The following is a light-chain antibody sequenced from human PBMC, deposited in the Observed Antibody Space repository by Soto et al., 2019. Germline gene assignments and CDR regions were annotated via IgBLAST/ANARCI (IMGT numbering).Light chain of an antibody. V-gene: IGKV1-12*01. Sequence: DIQMTQSPSSVSASVGDGVTITCRASQSIASWLTWYQQKPGKAPKVLIYAASRLQSGVPSRFSGSESGTTFTPTITNLQPEDFATYYCQQASSFPLTFGGGTKVDIK. J-gene: IGKJ4*01. CDR3: QQASSFPLT. CDR2: AAS. CDR1: QSIASW.